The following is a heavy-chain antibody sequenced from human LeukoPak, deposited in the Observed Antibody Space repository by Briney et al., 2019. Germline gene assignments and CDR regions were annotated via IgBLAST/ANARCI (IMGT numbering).Heavy chain of an antibody. CDR1: GFTFSGYE. Sequence: PGGTLRLSCATSGFTFSGYEMNWVRQAPGKGLEWVSYISSSGSTKHYADSVKGRFAISRDNAKNSLYLQMNSLRAEDTAVYYCTTVGAGNYLVMEVWGQGTTVTVSS. CDR2: ISSSGSTK. D-gene: IGHD1-7*01. V-gene: IGHV3-48*03. CDR3: TTVGAGNYLVMEV. J-gene: IGHJ6*02.